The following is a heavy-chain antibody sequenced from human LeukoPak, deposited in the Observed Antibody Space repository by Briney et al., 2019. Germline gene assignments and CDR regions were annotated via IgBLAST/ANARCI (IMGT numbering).Heavy chain of an antibody. CDR3: ATSPLYRAVAGTGVDY. CDR1: GYTLTELS. V-gene: IGHV1-24*01. J-gene: IGHJ4*02. Sequence: ASVKVSCKVSGYTLTELSKHWVRQAPGKGLEWMGGFDPEDGETIYAQKFQGRVTMTEDTSTDTAYMELSSLRSEDTAVYYCATSPLYRAVAGTGVDYWGQGTLVTVSS. CDR2: FDPEDGET. D-gene: IGHD6-19*01.